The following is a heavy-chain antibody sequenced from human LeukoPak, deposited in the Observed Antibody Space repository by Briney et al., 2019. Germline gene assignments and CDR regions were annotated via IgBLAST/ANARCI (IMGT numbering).Heavy chain of an antibody. J-gene: IGHJ3*02. CDR2: ISSSSYI. Sequence: GGSLRLSCAASGFTFSSYSMNWVRQAPGKGLEWVSSISSSSYIYYADSVKGRFTISRDNAKNSPYLQMNSLRAEDTAVYYCERDLGGSEYYDFWSGSANDAFDIWGQGTMVTVSS. D-gene: IGHD3-3*01. CDR1: GFTFSSYS. V-gene: IGHV3-21*01. CDR3: ERDLGGSEYYDFWSGSANDAFDI.